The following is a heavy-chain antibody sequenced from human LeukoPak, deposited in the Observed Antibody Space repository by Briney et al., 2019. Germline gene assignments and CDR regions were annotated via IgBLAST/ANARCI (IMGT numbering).Heavy chain of an antibody. Sequence: KPSETLSLTCAVSGYSISSGYYWGWIRQPPGKGLEWIGSIYHSGSTYYNQSLKSRVTISVDTSENQFSLKLSSVTAADTAVYYCARTQLWFGFDYWGQGTLVTVSS. CDR3: ARTQLWFGFDY. CDR1: GYSISSGYY. V-gene: IGHV4-38-2*01. J-gene: IGHJ4*02. CDR2: IYHSGST. D-gene: IGHD3-10*01.